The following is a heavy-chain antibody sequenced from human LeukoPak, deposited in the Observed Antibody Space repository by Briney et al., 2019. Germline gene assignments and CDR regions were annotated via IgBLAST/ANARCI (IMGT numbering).Heavy chain of an antibody. CDR1: GYTFTSYY. J-gene: IGHJ3*02. Sequence: GASVKVSCKASGYTFTSYYMHWVRQAPGQGLEWMGIINPSGGSTSYAQKFQGRVTMTRDTSTSTVYMELSSLRSEDTAVYYRARDLSSSWPILGAFDIWGQGTMVTVSS. D-gene: IGHD6-13*01. CDR2: INPSGGST. V-gene: IGHV1-46*01. CDR3: ARDLSSSWPILGAFDI.